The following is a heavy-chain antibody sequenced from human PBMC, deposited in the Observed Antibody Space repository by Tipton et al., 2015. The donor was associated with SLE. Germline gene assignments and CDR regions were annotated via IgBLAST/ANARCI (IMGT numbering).Heavy chain of an antibody. CDR2: IYYSGST. CDR1: GGSISSSSYY. V-gene: IGHV4-39*01. CDR3: ARQKRYELPFDY. Sequence: TLSLTCTVSGGSISSSSYYWGWIRQPPGKGLEWIGSIYYSGSTNYNPSLKSRVTISVDTSKNQFSLRLSSVTAADTAVYYCARQKRYELPFDYWGQGTLVTVSS. D-gene: IGHD1-26*01. J-gene: IGHJ4*02.